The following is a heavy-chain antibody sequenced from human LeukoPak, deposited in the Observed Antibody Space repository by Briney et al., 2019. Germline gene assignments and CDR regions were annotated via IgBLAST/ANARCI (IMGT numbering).Heavy chain of an antibody. V-gene: IGHV3-23*01. Sequence: GGSLRLSCAASGFTFSSYAMSWVRQAPGKGLECVSAISGSGGSTYYADSVKGRFTISRDNSKNTLYLQMNSLRAEDTAVYYCAKGKFGILTGDDYWGQGTLVTVSS. J-gene: IGHJ4*02. D-gene: IGHD3-9*01. CDR2: ISGSGGST. CDR1: GFTFSSYA. CDR3: AKGKFGILTGDDY.